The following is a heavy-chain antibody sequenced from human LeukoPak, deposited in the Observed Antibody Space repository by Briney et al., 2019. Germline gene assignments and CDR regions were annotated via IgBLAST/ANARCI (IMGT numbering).Heavy chain of an antibody. CDR1: GSTFRSYA. J-gene: IGHJ4*02. V-gene: IGHV3-23*01. CDR3: AKIASASGSFSDY. CDR2: ISGSDGHT. Sequence: GGSLTLSCAPSGSTFRSYAMSWVRQAPGKGLEWVASISGSDGHTFYADSVKGRFTVSRDNSRNRLYLQMNSLRAEDTGVYFCAKIASASGSFSDYWGQGTLVTVSS. D-gene: IGHD3-10*01.